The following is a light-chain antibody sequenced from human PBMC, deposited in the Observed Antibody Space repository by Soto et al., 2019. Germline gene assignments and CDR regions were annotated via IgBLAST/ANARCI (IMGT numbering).Light chain of an antibody. CDR3: QQYNNWPWT. CDR1: QSVTTY. V-gene: IGKV3-15*01. CDR2: DAS. J-gene: IGKJ1*01. Sequence: IVMTQSPATLSVSPGERVTLSYRASQSVTTYLAWYQQRPGQVPSLLIYDASTRATGVPARFSGSGSGTDFTLTISSLQSDDSAVYYCQQYNNWPWTFGQGTKVEIK.